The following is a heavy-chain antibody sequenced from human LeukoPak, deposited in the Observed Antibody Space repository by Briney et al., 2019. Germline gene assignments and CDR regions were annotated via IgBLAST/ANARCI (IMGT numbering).Heavy chain of an antibody. CDR3: ARWRGGSGSYRGYYFDY. J-gene: IGHJ4*02. D-gene: IGHD3-10*01. Sequence: SETQPLTCTVSGGSISSYYWSWIRQPPGKGLEWIGYIYYSGSTNYNPSLKSRVTISVDTSKNQFSLKLSSVTAADTAVYYCARWRGGSGSYRGYYFDYWGQGTLVTVSS. CDR1: GGSISSYY. CDR2: IYYSGST. V-gene: IGHV4-59*01.